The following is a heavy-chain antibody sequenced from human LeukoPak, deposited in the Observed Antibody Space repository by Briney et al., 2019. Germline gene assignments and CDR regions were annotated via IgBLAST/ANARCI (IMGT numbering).Heavy chain of an antibody. Sequence: ASVKVSCKGSGYTFTGHYMHWVRQAPGQGLEWMGWINPKSGDTHYAQKFQGRVTMTRDTSISTAYMELSRLRSDDTAVYYCARDSVTGTADYWGQGTLVTVSS. CDR2: INPKSGDT. V-gene: IGHV1-2*02. D-gene: IGHD6-19*01. CDR3: ARDSVTGTADY. CDR1: GYTFTGHY. J-gene: IGHJ4*02.